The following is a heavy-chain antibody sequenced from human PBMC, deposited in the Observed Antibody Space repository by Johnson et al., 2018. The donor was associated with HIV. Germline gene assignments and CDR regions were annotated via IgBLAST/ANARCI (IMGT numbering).Heavy chain of an antibody. CDR1: GFTFSDFF. D-gene: IGHD5-24*01. Sequence: VQLVESGGGLVKPGGSLRLSCAASGFTFSDFFMSWIRQAPGKGLEWVAYMSTSGSTKFYADSVTGRFTISRDNAKNPLYLQMSSLRAEDTAVYYCARLRAEAQFDAFDIWGQGTMVTVSS. CDR3: ARLRAEAQFDAFDI. V-gene: IGHV3-11*04. CDR2: MSTSGSTK. J-gene: IGHJ3*02.